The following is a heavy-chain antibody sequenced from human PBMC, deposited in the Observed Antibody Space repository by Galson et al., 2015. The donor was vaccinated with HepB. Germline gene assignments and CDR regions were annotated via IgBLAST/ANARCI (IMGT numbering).Heavy chain of an antibody. J-gene: IGHJ4*02. D-gene: IGHD1-26*01. Sequence: SVKVSCKASGYTFTDYYMHWVRQASGQGLEWMGRINPNSGDTNYAQKFQGRVTMTRDTSITTVYMELGRLRSDDTVVYYCARGGSYLFDNWGQGTLVTVSS. CDR2: INPNSGDT. CDR3: ARGGSYLFDN. CDR1: GYTFTDYY. V-gene: IGHV1-2*05.